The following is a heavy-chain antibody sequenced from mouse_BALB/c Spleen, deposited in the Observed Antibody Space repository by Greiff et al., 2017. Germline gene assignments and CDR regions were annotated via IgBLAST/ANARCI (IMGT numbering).Heavy chain of an antibody. CDR3: ARDYYDGYYYAMDY. D-gene: IGHD1-2*01. Sequence: QVQLKESGPGLVAPSQTLSITCTASGFSLTGYGVNWVRQPPGKGLEWLGMIWGDGSTDYNSALKSRLSISKDNSKSQVFLKMNSLQTADTARYYCARDYYDGYYYAMDYWGQGTSVTVSS. CDR2: IWGDGST. J-gene: IGHJ4*01. V-gene: IGHV2-6-7*01. CDR1: GFSLTGYG.